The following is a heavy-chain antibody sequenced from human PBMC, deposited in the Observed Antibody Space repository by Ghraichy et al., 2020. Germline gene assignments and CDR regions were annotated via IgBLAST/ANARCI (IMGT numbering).Heavy chain of an antibody. Sequence: SQTLSHTCTVSGGSISSSSYYWGWIRQPPGKGLEWIGSIYYSGSTYYNPSLKSRVTISVDTSKNQFSLKLSSVTAADTAVYYCARHNYDSSGYYADYFDYWGQVTLVTVSS. D-gene: IGHD3-22*01. V-gene: IGHV4-39*01. CDR3: ARHNYDSSGYYADYFDY. CDR1: GGSISSSSYY. CDR2: IYYSGST. J-gene: IGHJ4*02.